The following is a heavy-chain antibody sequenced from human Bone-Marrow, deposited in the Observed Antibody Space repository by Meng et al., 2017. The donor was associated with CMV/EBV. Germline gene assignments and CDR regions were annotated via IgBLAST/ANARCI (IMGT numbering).Heavy chain of an antibody. D-gene: IGHD4-23*01. CDR1: GYTFSNYG. V-gene: IGHV1-18*01. J-gene: IGHJ6*02. CDR2: ISAYSGNT. CDR3: ARGTVGRWGYYYAMDV. Sequence: ASVKVSCKGSGYTFSNYGVSWVRQAPGQGPEWMGWISAYSGNTNYAQKFQGRLNLTTDVSTSTAYMELRGLRFDDTAVYYCARGTVGRWGYYYAMDVWGQGTTVTVSS.